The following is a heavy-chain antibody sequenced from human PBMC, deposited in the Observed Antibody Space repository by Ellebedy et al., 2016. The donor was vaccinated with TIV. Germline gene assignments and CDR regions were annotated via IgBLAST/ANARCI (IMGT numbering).Heavy chain of an antibody. D-gene: IGHD2-2*01. CDR1: GFTFSSYW. V-gene: IGHV3-7*01. CDR2: IKQDGSEK. J-gene: IGHJ6*03. Sequence: GESLKISXAASGFTFSSYWMSWVRQAPGKGLEWVANIKQDGSEKYYVDSVKGRFTISRDNAKNSLYLQMNSLRAEDTAVYYCAREGVSIVPAADIYYYYYYMDVWGKGTTVTVSS. CDR3: AREGVSIVPAADIYYYYYYMDV.